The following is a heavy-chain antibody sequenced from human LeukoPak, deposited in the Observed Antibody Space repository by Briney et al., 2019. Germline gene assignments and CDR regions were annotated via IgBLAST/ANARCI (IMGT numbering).Heavy chain of an antibody. CDR1: GGTFSSYA. V-gene: IGHV1-69*04. D-gene: IGHD2-15*01. CDR2: IIPILGIV. Sequence: EASVKVSCKASGGTFSSYAISWVRQAPGQGLEWMGRIIPILGIVNYAQKFQGRVTITADKSTSTAYMELSSLRSEDTAVYYCAREQVAAQNFDYWGQGTLVTVSS. CDR3: AREQVAAQNFDY. J-gene: IGHJ4*02.